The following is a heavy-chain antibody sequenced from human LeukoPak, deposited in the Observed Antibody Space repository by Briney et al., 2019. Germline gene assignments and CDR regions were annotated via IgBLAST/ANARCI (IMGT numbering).Heavy chain of an antibody. V-gene: IGHV1-69*13. CDR3: ARGSIAVAGLFDY. CDR2: IIPIFGTA. J-gene: IGHJ4*02. Sequence: SVKVSCKASGGTFSSYAISWVRQAPGQGLEWMGGIIPIFGTANYAQKFQGRVTITADESTSTAYMELSSLRSEDTAVYYCARGSIAVAGLFDYWAREPWSPSPQ. D-gene: IGHD6-19*01. CDR1: GGTFSSYA.